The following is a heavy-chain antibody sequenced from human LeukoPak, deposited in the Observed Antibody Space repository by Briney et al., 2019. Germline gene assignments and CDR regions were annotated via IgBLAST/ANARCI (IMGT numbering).Heavy chain of an antibody. CDR3: ARAPRYYYDSSGYYLGNDAFNI. CDR2: INAGNGNT. J-gene: IGHJ3*02. Sequence: ASVKVSCKASGYTFTSYAMHWVRQAPGQRLEWMGWINAGNGNTKYSQKFQGRVTITRATSASTAYLELSRLRSEDTAVYYCARAPRYYYDSSGYYLGNDAFNIWGQATMVTVSS. V-gene: IGHV1-3*01. CDR1: GYTFTSYA. D-gene: IGHD3-22*01.